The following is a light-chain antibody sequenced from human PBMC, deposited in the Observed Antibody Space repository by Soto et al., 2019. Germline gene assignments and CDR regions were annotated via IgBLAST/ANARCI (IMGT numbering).Light chain of an antibody. CDR2: AVS. V-gene: IGKV3-20*01. CDR1: QSFTGNF. CDR3: QQYAISHRT. J-gene: IGKJ1*01. Sequence: EIFLTQSPGTLSLSPGERATLSCRASQSFTGNFLAWYQQRPGQSPRLLIYAVSSRATGVPDRFSGSGSGTDFTLTISRLEPEDFAVYYCQQYAISHRTFGQGTNVYI.